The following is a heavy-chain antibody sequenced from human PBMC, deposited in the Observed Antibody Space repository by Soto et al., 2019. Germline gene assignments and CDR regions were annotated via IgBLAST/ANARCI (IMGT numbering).Heavy chain of an antibody. D-gene: IGHD6-19*01. V-gene: IGHV5-51*01. J-gene: IGHJ6*02. CDR3: ASFIAVAGTYYYYGMDV. Sequence: GESLKISCNGSGYSFTSYCISWVRQRPGKGLEWMGITYLDDSDTTYSPSFQGQVTISADKSITTACVQWSSLKASDTAMYYCASFIAVAGTYYYYGMDVWGQGTTVTVSS. CDR1: GYSFTSYC. CDR2: TYLDDSDT.